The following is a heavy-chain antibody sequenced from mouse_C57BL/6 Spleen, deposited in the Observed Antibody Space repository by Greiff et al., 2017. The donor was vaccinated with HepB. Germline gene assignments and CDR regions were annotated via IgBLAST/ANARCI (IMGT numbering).Heavy chain of an antibody. V-gene: IGHV1-72*01. CDR1: GYTFTSYW. CDR3: ARSYYGSSYEGWDFDY. J-gene: IGHJ2*01. CDR2: IDPNSGGT. D-gene: IGHD1-1*01. Sequence: QVQLQQPGAELVKPGASVKLSCKASGYTFTSYWMHWVKQRPGRGLEWIGRIDPNSGGTKYNEKFKSKATLTVDKPSSTAYMQLISLTSEDSAVYYCARSYYGSSYEGWDFDYWGQGTTLTVSS.